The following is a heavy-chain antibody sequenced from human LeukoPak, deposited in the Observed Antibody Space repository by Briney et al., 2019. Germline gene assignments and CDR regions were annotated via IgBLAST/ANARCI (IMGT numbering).Heavy chain of an antibody. Sequence: PSETLSLTCAVYGGSFSGYYWSWIRQPPGKGLEWIGEINHSGSTNYNPSLKSRVTISVDTSKNQFSLKLSSVTAADTAVYYCARGLYYDSSPFDYWGQGTLATVSS. CDR1: GGSFSGYY. J-gene: IGHJ4*02. CDR3: ARGLYYDSSPFDY. D-gene: IGHD3-22*01. V-gene: IGHV4-34*01. CDR2: INHSGST.